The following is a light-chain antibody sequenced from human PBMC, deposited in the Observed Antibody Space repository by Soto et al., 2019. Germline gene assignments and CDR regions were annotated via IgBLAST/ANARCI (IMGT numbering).Light chain of an antibody. CDR2: EVT. CDR3: SSYTTTRTYV. CDR1: SSDVGGYDY. V-gene: IGLV2-14*01. J-gene: IGLJ1*01. Sequence: QSALTQPASVSGSPGQSITISCTGTSSDVGGYDYVSWYQQHPDKAPKFMIYEVTNRPSGVSHRFSGSKSGNTASLTISGLQAEDEADYYCSSYTTTRTYVFGTGTKLTGL.